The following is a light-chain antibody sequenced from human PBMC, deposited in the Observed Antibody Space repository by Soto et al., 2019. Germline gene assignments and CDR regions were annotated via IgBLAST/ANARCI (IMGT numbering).Light chain of an antibody. CDR1: SSDVGCYNY. J-gene: IGLJ2*01. CDR2: DVN. V-gene: IGLV2-14*03. Sequence: QSALTQPASVSGSPGHSITISCTRTSSDVGCYNYVSWYQQHPGKAPKLLIYDVNNRPSGVSNRFSGSKSGNTASLTISGLQAEDEADYYCSSYTTASTVIFGGGTKLTVL. CDR3: SSYTTASTVI.